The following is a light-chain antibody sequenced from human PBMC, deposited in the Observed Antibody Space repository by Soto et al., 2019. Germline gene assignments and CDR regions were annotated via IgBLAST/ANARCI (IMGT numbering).Light chain of an antibody. CDR1: QSIRTW. J-gene: IGKJ1*01. Sequence: DIQMAQSPSTLSASVGDRVIITCRASQSIRTWLAWYQQKPGKAPKLLIFDASTLESGVPSRFSGSGSGTEFTLTISSLQPDDFATYYCQQYYDLWNFGQGTKVEI. CDR3: QQYYDLWN. V-gene: IGKV1-5*01. CDR2: DAS.